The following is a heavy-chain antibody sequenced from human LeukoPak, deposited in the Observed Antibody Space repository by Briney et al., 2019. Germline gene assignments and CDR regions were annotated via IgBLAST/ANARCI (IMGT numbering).Heavy chain of an antibody. CDR3: ARVASAVTTSYMDV. CDR2: TYHSGST. CDR1: GYSISSGYY. Sequence: SETLSLTCTVSGYSISSGYYWGWIRQPPGKGLEWIGSTYHSGSTYYNPSLKSRVTISVDTSKNQFSLKLSSVTAAEMAVYYCARVASAVTTSYMDVWGKGTTVTVSS. D-gene: IGHD4-11*01. V-gene: IGHV4-38-2*02. J-gene: IGHJ6*03.